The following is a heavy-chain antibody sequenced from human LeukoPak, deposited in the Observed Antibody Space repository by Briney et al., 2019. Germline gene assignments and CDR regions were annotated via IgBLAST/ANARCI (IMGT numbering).Heavy chain of an antibody. V-gene: IGHV4-59*01. Sequence: PSETLSLACTVSGGSISSYFWSWIRQPPGKGLEWIGYIYYSGRNNYNPSLKSRVTISVDTSKNQFSLKLSSVTAADTAVYYCARAGRGSTYGFVPSELDYYYYYMDVWGKGTTVTVSS. J-gene: IGHJ6*03. CDR1: GGSISSYF. CDR2: IYYSGRN. D-gene: IGHD5-18*01. CDR3: ARAGRGSTYGFVPSELDYYYYYMDV.